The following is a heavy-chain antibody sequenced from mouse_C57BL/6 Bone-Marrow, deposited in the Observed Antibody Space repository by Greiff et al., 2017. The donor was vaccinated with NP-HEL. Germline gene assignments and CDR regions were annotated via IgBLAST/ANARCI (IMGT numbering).Heavy chain of an antibody. CDR2: ISSGGDYI. CDR3: TIVLITTVVVPYAMDD. J-gene: IGHJ4*01. Sequence: EVQRVESGEGLVKPGGSLKLSCAASGFTFSSYAMSWVRQTPEKRLEWVAYISSGGDYIYYADPVKGRFTISRDNARNTLYLQMSSLKSEDTAMYYCTIVLITTVVVPYAMDDWGQGTSVTVYS. D-gene: IGHD1-1*01. V-gene: IGHV5-9-1*02. CDR1: GFTFSSYA.